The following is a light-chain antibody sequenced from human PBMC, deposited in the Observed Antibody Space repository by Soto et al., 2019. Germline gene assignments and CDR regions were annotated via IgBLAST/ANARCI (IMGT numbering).Light chain of an antibody. Sequence: DLQMTQSPSSLSASVGDRVTITCRASQSISSYLNWYQHKPGKAPKLLIYAASSLQSGVPSRFSGSGSGTDFTLTISSLQPEDFATYYCQQTYSAPWIFGQGTKLEIK. CDR1: QSISSY. CDR2: AAS. CDR3: QQTYSAPWI. J-gene: IGKJ2*01. V-gene: IGKV1-39*01.